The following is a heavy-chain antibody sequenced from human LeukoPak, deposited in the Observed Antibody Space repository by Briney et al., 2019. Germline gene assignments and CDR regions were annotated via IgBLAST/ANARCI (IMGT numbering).Heavy chain of an antibody. V-gene: IGHV4-39*07. CDR3: ARDISGWDAFDI. J-gene: IGHJ3*02. CDR2: IYYSGST. Sequence: SETLSLTCTVSGGSISSSSYYWGWIRQPPGKGLEWIGSIYYSGSTYYNPSLKSRVTISVDTSKNQFSLKLSSVTAADTAVYYCARDISGWDAFDIWGQGTMVTVSS. CDR1: GGSISSSSYY. D-gene: IGHD6-19*01.